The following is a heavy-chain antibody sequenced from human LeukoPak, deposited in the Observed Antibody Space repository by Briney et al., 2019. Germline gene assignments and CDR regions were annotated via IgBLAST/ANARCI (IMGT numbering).Heavy chain of an antibody. Sequence: GGSLRLSCAASGFTFSDYYMSWIRQAPGKGLEWVSYISSSGSTIYYADSVKGRFTISRDNAKNSLYLQMNSLRAEDTAVYYCARGRYDSSGYYSIFDYWGQGTLVTVSS. D-gene: IGHD3-22*01. J-gene: IGHJ4*02. V-gene: IGHV3-11*04. CDR2: ISSSGSTI. CDR1: GFTFSDYY. CDR3: ARGRYDSSGYYSIFDY.